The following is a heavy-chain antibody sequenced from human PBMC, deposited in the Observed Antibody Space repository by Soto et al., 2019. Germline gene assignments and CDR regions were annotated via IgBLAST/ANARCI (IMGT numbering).Heavy chain of an antibody. J-gene: IGHJ5*02. CDR3: ARLQGYGSGFRKFDP. V-gene: IGHV3-66*04. CDR2: IYRDGST. D-gene: IGHD3-10*01. Sequence: GGSLRLSCVASGFTVSDDYMSRVRQAPGKGLEWVSAIYRDGSTNYADSVKGRFTISRDNSKNTLLLQMKNMRAEDTAVYYCARLQGYGSGFRKFDPWGQGALDPVSS. CDR1: GFTVSDDY.